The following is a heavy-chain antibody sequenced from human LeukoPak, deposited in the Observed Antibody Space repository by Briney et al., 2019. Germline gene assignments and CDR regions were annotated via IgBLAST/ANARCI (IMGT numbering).Heavy chain of an antibody. D-gene: IGHD2-15*01. V-gene: IGHV1-2*02. Sequence: ASVKVSCKASGYTFTGYYMHWVRQAPGQGLEWMGWINPNTGGTNYAQNFQGRATMTRDTSISTAYMELSRLRSDDTAVYYCARAVCSGGSCYPGPPGVDFWGQGTLVTVSS. CDR3: ARAVCSGGSCYPGPPGVDF. CDR2: INPNTGGT. CDR1: GYTFTGYY. J-gene: IGHJ4*02.